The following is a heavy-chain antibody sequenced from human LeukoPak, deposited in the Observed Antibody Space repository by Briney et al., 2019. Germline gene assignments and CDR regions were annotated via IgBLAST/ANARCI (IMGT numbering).Heavy chain of an antibody. V-gene: IGHV3-23*01. Sequence: GGSLRLSCAASGFTFRNYAMSWVRQAPGKGLEWVSAISGSGGSTYYADSVKGRFTISRDNSKNTLYLQMSSLRAEDTAVYYCAKEGDIAAAGTGEYFDYWGQGTLVTVSS. J-gene: IGHJ4*02. CDR1: GFTFRNYA. CDR3: AKEGDIAAAGTGEYFDY. CDR2: ISGSGGST. D-gene: IGHD6-13*01.